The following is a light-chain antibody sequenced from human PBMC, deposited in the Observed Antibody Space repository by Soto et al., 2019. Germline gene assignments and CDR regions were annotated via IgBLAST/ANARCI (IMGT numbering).Light chain of an antibody. CDR3: GQFVSSPPRT. CDR1: QSVGDTF. J-gene: IGKJ1*01. CDR2: GVS. V-gene: IGKV3-20*01. Sequence: EIVSTQSPGTLSLSRGEKATLSCRASQSVGDTFLSWYQQKPGLAPRLLIYGVSNRATGIPDRFSGSGSGTDFILTISRLEPEDFALYYCGQFVSSPPRTFGQGTKVDIK.